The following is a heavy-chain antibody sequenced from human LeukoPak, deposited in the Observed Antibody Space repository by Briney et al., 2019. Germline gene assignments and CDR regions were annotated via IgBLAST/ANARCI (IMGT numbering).Heavy chain of an antibody. Sequence: ASVKVSCXASGYTFTSYDINWVRQAIGQGLEWMGWMNPNSGNTGYAQKFQGRVTMTRNTSISTAYMELSSLRSEDTAVYYCARGQWVGATNFDYWGQGTLVTVSS. J-gene: IGHJ4*02. D-gene: IGHD1-26*01. CDR3: ARGQWVGATNFDY. V-gene: IGHV1-8*01. CDR2: MNPNSGNT. CDR1: GYTFTSYD.